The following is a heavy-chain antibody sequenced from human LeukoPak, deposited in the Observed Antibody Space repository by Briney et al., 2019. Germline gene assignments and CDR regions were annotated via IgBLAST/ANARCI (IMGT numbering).Heavy chain of an antibody. D-gene: IGHD4-17*01. V-gene: IGHV3-21*01. CDR2: ISSTSTYM. CDR3: ARRVTTFLS. Sequence: GGSLRLSCSASGFDLGPYTMNWVRQAPGEGLEWVASISSTSTYMYYGDSLKGRFTISRDNAKNTLYLQLDSLRAEDTATYYCARRVTTFLSWGQGTLVIVSS. CDR1: GFDLGPYT. J-gene: IGHJ4*02.